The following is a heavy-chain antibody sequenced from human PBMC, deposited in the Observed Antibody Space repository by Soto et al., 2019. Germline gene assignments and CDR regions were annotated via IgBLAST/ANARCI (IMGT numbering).Heavy chain of an antibody. CDR3: TTDFYSGSYGDYAPGAFDI. D-gene: IGHD4-17*01. V-gene: IGHV3-15*01. J-gene: IGHJ3*02. Sequence: EVQLVESGGGLVKPGGSLRLSCAASGFTFSNAWMSWVRQAPGKWLEWVGRIKSKTDGGTTDYAAPVKGRFTISRDDSKNTLDMQMNSLNTEDTAVYYCTTDFYSGSYGDYAPGAFDIWGQGTMVTVSS. CDR2: IKSKTDGGTT. CDR1: GFTFSNAW.